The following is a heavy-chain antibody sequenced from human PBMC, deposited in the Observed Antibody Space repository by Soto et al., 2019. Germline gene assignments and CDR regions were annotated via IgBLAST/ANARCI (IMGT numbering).Heavy chain of an antibody. D-gene: IGHD3-9*01. J-gene: IGHJ6*02. Sequence: GGCLRLSCPASEFTCSSYAMSWVRQPPGKGLEWVSAISGSGGSTYYADSVKGRFTISRDNSKNTLYLQMSSLRAEDTDVYYCANCFLAYTKFWWIPYYGIDVWGHGTTVPVS. CDR2: ISGSGGST. CDR3: ANCFLAYTKFWWIPYYGIDV. V-gene: IGHV3-23*01. CDR1: EFTCSSYA.